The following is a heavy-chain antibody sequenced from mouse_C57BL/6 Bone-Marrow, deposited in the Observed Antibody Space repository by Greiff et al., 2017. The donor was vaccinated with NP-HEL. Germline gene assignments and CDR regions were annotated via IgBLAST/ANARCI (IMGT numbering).Heavy chain of an antibody. CDR3: AREGWDGGYFDY. J-gene: IGHJ2*01. CDR2: IYPGSGNT. Sequence: VQLQQSGAELVRPGASVKLSCKASGYTFTDYYINWVKQRPGQGLEWIARIYPGSGNTYYNEKFKGKATLTAEKSSSTAYMQLSSLTSEDSAVYFCAREGWDGGYFDYRGQGTTLTVSS. V-gene: IGHV1-76*01. CDR1: GYTFTDYY. D-gene: IGHD4-1*01.